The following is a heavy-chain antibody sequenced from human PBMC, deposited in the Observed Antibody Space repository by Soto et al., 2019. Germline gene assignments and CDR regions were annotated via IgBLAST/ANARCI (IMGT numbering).Heavy chain of an antibody. D-gene: IGHD6-6*01. CDR2: ISDTGGLT. CDR3: ARRAFGSSRAFDI. J-gene: IGHJ3*02. Sequence: GGSLRLSCAASGFAFSSYPLSWVHQAPEKGLEWVSGISDTGGLTYNADSVKGRFTISRDNSKNTLYLQMNSLRAEDTAVYYCARRAFGSSRAFDIWGQGTVVTVSS. V-gene: IGHV3-23*01. CDR1: GFAFSSYP.